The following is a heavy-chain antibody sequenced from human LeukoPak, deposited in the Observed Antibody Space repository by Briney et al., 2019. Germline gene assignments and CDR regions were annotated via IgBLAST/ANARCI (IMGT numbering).Heavy chain of an antibody. CDR3: ARGGYYGSGRYYFDS. CDR2: IKSDGSNT. D-gene: IGHD3-3*01. J-gene: IGHJ4*02. V-gene: IGHV3-74*01. Sequence: AGGSLRLSCAASGFTFDDYGMSWVRQAPGKGLVWVSRIKSDGSNTNYADSVKGRFTISRDNAKNTLHLQMNSLRAEDTAVYYCARGGYYGSGRYYFDSWGQGTLVTASS. CDR1: GFTFDDYG.